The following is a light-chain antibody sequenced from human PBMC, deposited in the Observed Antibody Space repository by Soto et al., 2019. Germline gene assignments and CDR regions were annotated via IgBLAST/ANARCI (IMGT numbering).Light chain of an antibody. CDR1: SSNIGNNY. Sequence: QSVLTQPPSVSAAPGQKVTISCSGSSSNIGNNYVSWYQQLPGTAPKLLIYEYNKRPSGIPDRFSGSKSGTSATLGITGLQTGDEADYYCGTWDSSLSAVVFGGGTQLTVL. CDR2: EYN. V-gene: IGLV1-51*02. CDR3: GTWDSSLSAVV. J-gene: IGLJ2*01.